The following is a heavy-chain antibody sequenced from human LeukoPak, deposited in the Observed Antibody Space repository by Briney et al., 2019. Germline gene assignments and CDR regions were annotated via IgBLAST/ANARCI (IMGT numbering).Heavy chain of an antibody. CDR1: GYTFTGYY. Sequence: ASVKVSCKASGYTFTGYYMHWVRQAPGQGLEWMGWINPNRGGTSYAQKFQGRVTMTRDTSISTAYMELSRLRSDDTAVFYCARRGCSSTSCFLYFDYWGQGTLVTVSS. D-gene: IGHD2-2*01. J-gene: IGHJ4*02. V-gene: IGHV1-2*02. CDR2: INPNRGGT. CDR3: ARRGCSSTSCFLYFDY.